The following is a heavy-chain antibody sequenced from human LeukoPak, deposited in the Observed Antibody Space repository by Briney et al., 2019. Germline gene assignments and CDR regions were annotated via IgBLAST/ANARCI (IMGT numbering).Heavy chain of an antibody. CDR2: IYYSGST. V-gene: IGHV4-59*01. Sequence: NPSETLSLTCTVSGGSISSYYWSWIRQPPGKGLEWIGYIYYSGSTNYNPSLKSRVTISVDTSKNQFSLKLSSVTAADTAVYYCACAIRGIAAASWFDPWGQGTLVTVSS. CDR1: GGSISSYY. CDR3: ACAIRGIAAASWFDP. J-gene: IGHJ5*02. D-gene: IGHD6-13*01.